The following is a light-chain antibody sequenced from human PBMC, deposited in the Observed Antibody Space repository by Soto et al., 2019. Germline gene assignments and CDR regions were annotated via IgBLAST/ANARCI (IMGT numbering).Light chain of an antibody. Sequence: EIVLTQSPGTLSLSPGERVTLSCRASQSVTRSYLAWYQQKPGRTPRLLIYGASIRATGIPDRFSGSGSGTDFTLTISRLEPEDFAVYYCQQYGNSLWTFGQGTKVEIK. CDR3: QQYGNSLWT. V-gene: IGKV3-20*01. CDR2: GAS. CDR1: QSVTRSY. J-gene: IGKJ1*01.